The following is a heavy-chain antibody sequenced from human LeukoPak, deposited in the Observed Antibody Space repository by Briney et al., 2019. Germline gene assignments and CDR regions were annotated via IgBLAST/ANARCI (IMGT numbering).Heavy chain of an antibody. CDR1: GFTLSSYA. V-gene: IGHV3-23*01. J-gene: IGHJ4*02. CDR3: AKAFGSSGWYPPGN. Sequence: GGSLRLSCAASGFTLSSYAMSWVRQAPGKGLEWVSAISGSGGSTYYADSVKGRFTISRDNSKNTLYLQMNSLRAEDTAVYYCAKAFGSSGWYPPGNWGQGTLVTVSS. D-gene: IGHD6-19*01. CDR2: ISGSGGST.